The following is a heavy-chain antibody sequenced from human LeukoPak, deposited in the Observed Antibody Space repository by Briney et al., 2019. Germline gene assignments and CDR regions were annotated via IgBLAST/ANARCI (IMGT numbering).Heavy chain of an antibody. CDR1: GFTFSSYS. CDR2: ISSSSGTI. CDR3: ARGDYFDDSASPVGY. J-gene: IGHJ4*02. D-gene: IGHD2/OR15-2a*01. Sequence: GGSLRLSCAASGFTFSSYSMNWVRQAPGKGLEWVSYISSSSGTILYADSVKGRFTISRDNAKNSLYLQMNSLRAEDTAVYYCARGDYFDDSASPVGYWGQGTLVTVSS. V-gene: IGHV3-48*01.